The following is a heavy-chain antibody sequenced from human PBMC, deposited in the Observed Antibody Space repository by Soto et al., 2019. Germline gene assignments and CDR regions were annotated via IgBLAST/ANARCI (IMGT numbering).Heavy chain of an antibody. J-gene: IGHJ3*02. Sequence: GESLKISCQGSGYSFTSYWIGWVRQMPGKGLEWMGIIYPGDSDTRYSPSFQGQVTISADKSISTAYLQWSSLKASDTAMYYCARCGRYFDWYDAFDIWGQGTMVTVSS. V-gene: IGHV5-51*01. D-gene: IGHD3-9*01. CDR1: GYSFTSYW. CDR3: ARCGRYFDWYDAFDI. CDR2: IYPGDSDT.